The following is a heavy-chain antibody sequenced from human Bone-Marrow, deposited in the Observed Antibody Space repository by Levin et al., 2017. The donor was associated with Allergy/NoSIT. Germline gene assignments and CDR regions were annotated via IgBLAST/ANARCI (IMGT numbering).Heavy chain of an antibody. J-gene: IGHJ6*02. V-gene: IGHV1-69*06. D-gene: IGHD2-2*01. CDR3: ARGGIVVVPAAIGGFYYGLDV. CDR1: GGTFTTYA. Sequence: SVKVSCKASGGTFTTYAISWVRQAPGQGLEWMGGIIPISGTPNNAQRFQDRVMITADKSTSTAYMELSSLRSDDTAVYYCARGGIVVVPAAIGGFYYGLDVWGQGTMVTVSS. CDR2: IIPISGTP.